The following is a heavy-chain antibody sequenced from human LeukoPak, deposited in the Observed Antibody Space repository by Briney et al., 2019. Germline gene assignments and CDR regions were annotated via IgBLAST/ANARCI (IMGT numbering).Heavy chain of an antibody. Sequence: GASVKVSCKASGYTFTSYDINWVRQATGQGLEWMGWMNPNSGNTGYAQKFQGRVTMTRDTSISTAYMELSRLRSDDTAVYYCARDVFLEWPTTETFDYWGQGTLVTVSS. CDR3: ARDVFLEWPTTETFDY. V-gene: IGHV1-8*02. J-gene: IGHJ4*02. CDR2: MNPNSGNT. CDR1: GYTFTSYD. D-gene: IGHD3-3*01.